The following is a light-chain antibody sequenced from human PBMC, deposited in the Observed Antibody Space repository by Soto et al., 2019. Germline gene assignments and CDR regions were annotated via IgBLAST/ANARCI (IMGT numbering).Light chain of an antibody. V-gene: IGKV3-11*01. CDR3: QQRNNGPST. J-gene: IGKJ1*01. CDR2: SAS. Sequence: LTQSPSTLSSSVGDRATLSCRASRSVSDYIAWYQQKPGQAPRLVIYSASTWHSGISDRFSGNGSGTDFTLTISSLHPEDFAVYYCQQRNNGPSTFGHGTKVEIK. CDR1: RSVSDY.